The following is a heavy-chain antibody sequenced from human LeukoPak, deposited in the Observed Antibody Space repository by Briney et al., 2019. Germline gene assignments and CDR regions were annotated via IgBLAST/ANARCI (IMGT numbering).Heavy chain of an antibody. D-gene: IGHD3-10*01. J-gene: IGHJ6*02. CDR1: GYTFTIYW. CDR3: ARHDPYGSESYGMDV. CDR2: IYPGDSET. V-gene: IGHV5-51*01. Sequence: GESLKISCKGSGYTFTIYWIGWVRQMPGEGLEWMGIIYPGDSETRYSPSFQGQVTISADKSISTALLQWSSLKASDTAMYYCARHDPYGSESYGMDVWGQGTSVTVSS.